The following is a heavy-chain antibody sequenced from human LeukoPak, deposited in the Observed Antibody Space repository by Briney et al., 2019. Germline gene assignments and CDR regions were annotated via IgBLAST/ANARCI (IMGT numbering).Heavy chain of an antibody. D-gene: IGHD2-2*01. CDR1: GGSIGASINSPNW. CDR2: IFHSGST. CDR3: ARAPRAYCSTTGSCFQDY. V-gene: IGHV4-4*02. Sequence: SETLSLTCAVSGGSIGASINSPNWWSWVRQPPGKGLEWIGEIFHSGSTNYNPSLKSRVTMSVDKSKNQFSLNLTSVTAADTAVYFCARAPRAYCSTTGSCFQDYWGQGTLVTVSS. J-gene: IGHJ4*02.